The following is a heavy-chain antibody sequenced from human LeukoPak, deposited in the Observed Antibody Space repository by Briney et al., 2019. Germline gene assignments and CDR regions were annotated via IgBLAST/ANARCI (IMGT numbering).Heavy chain of an antibody. J-gene: IGHJ4*02. CDR2: IYYSGST. CDR1: GGSISSGGYY. V-gene: IGHV4-31*03. D-gene: IGHD3-9*01. CDR3: ARGTTLDPIFRYFDWPYFDY. Sequence: SQTPSLTCTVSGGSISSGGYYWSWIRQHPGKGLEWIGYIYYSGSTYYNPSLKSRVTIAVDTSKNQFSLKLSSVPAADTAVYYCARGTTLDPIFRYFDWPYFDYWGQGTLVTVSS.